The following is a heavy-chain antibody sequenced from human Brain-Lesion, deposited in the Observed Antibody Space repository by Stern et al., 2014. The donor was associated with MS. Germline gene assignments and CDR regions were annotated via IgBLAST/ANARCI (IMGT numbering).Heavy chain of an antibody. V-gene: IGHV1-2*07. CDR2: INPNNGGT. CDR1: GYIFTGYY. J-gene: IGHJ6*02. CDR3: ARDQRGITIFGVVTDYYYLGMDV. Sequence: VQLVQSGAEVKKPGASVKVSCTTSGYIFTGYYIHWVRQAPGQGLEWMAWINPNNGGTKYAHKFQGRVTMSRDTSISTAYVELSSLTSDDTAVYYCARDQRGITIFGVVTDYYYLGMDVWGQGTTVTVSS. D-gene: IGHD3-3*01.